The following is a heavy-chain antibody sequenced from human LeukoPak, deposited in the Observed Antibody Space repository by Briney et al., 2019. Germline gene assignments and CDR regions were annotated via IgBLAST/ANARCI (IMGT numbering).Heavy chain of an antibody. J-gene: IGHJ6*02. D-gene: IGHD4-17*01. CDR2: ISYDGSNK. CDR1: GFTFSSYA. V-gene: IGHV3-30-3*01. CDR3: AKDLGEVTTSPLYYYYGMDV. Sequence: PGRSLRLSCAASGFTFSSYAMHWVRQAPGKGLEWVAVISYDGSNKYYADSVKGRFTISRDNSKNSLYLQMNSLRAEDTALYYCAKDLGEVTTSPLYYYYGMDVWGQGTTVTVSS.